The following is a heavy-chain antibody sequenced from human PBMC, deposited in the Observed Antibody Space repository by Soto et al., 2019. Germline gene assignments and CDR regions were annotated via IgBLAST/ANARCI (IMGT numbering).Heavy chain of an antibody. CDR3: VRYNWPLFDY. D-gene: IGHD1-20*01. CDR1: GGSLSGSF. V-gene: IGHV4-34*01. CDR2: ISPTGNA. J-gene: IGHJ4*02. Sequence: PSETLSLTCAVYGGSLSGSFWTWVRQSPGRGLEWIGEISPTGNAKYRSSLNGRVTISLDTSKNQFSLNLNSLIAADTAVYYCVRYNWPLFDYWGQGVQVTVSS.